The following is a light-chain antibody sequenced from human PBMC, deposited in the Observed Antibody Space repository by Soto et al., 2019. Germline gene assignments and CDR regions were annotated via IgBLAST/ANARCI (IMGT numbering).Light chain of an antibody. CDR2: DVA. Sequence: QSALTQPASVSGSPGQSINISCTGTSNDIGDYNYVAWYQQHPGKAPKLLIYDVANRPSGFSDHFSGSKSGNTASLTISGLQAEDEADYYCSSYTSVPRGVVFCGGTQLTVL. V-gene: IGLV2-14*01. CDR1: SNDIGDYNY. J-gene: IGLJ2*01. CDR3: SSYTSVPRGVV.